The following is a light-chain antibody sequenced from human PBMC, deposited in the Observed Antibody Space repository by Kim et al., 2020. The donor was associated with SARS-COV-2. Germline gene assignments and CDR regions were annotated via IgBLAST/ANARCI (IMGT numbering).Light chain of an antibody. Sequence: EVVLTQSPATLSVSPRERATLSCRASQNIGSSLAWFRQKPGQAPRLLIHAASSRATDIPARVSGSGSGTDFTLTISSLQSEDFAVYYCQQYYRWPLTFGGGTKLEI. J-gene: IGKJ4*01. CDR2: AAS. CDR1: QNIGSS. V-gene: IGKV3-15*01. CDR3: QQYYRWPLT.